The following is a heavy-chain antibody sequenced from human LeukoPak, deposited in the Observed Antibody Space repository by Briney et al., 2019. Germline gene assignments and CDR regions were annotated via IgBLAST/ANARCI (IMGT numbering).Heavy chain of an antibody. CDR2: ISGSGGST. CDR3: ATRLSIGLGATFDY. V-gene: IGHV3-23*01. Sequence: GGSLRLSCAASGFTLSSYAMSWVRQAPGKGLEWVSAISGSGGSTYYADSVKGRFTISRDNSKNTLYLQMNSLRAEDTAVYYCATRLSIGLGATFDYWGQGTLVTVSS. CDR1: GFTLSSYA. D-gene: IGHD1-26*01. J-gene: IGHJ4*02.